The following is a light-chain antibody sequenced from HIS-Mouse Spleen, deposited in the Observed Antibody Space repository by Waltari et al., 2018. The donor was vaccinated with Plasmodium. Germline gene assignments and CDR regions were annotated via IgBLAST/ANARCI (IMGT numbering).Light chain of an antibody. CDR1: PLPNHY. CDR3: QSADSSGTPNWV. V-gene: IGLV3-25*03. CDR2: KDS. Sequence: SYELPHPPSVSVSPGRTARITGPGHPLPNHYAYWYHQNPGQAPVLVIYKDSERPSGIPERFSGSSSGTTVTLTISGVQAEDEADYYCQSADSSGTPNWVFGGGTKLTVL. J-gene: IGLJ3*02.